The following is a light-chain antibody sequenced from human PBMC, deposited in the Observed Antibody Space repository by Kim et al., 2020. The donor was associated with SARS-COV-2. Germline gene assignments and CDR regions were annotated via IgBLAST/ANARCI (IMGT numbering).Light chain of an antibody. V-gene: IGKV4-1*01. CDR2: WAS. J-gene: IGKJ1*01. CDR1: QSVLYSVNSKNY. Sequence: DIVMTQSPDSLVVSLGERATINCKSSQSVLYSVNSKNYLAWYQQKPGQPPKLLIYWASIRESGVPDRLSGSGSGTDFTLTISSLQAEDVAVYYCQHYFSDPPWTFGHGTKVEIK. CDR3: QHYFSDPPWT.